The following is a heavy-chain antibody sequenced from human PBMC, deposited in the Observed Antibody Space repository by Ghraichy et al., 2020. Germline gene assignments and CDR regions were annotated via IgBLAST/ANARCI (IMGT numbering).Heavy chain of an antibody. D-gene: IGHD3-10*01. CDR3: ARVSYASGRLWLDP. CDR1: GGSISGYY. V-gene: IGHV4-59*08. J-gene: IGHJ5*02. CDR2: IYYSGHT. Sequence: SETLSLTCTVSGGSISGYYWSWIRRPPGKGLEWIVYIYYSGHTKYTPSLESRVIISLDTSKNQFSLKLASVSATDTAIYYCARVSYASGRLWLDPWGQGTLVTVSS.